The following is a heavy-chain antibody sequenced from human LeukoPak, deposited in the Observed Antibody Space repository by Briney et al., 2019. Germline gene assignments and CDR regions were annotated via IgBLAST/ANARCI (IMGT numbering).Heavy chain of an antibody. Sequence: ASVKVSCKASGYTFTSYDINWVRQATGQGLEWMGWMNPNSGSTGYAQKFQGRVTMTRNTSISTAYMELSSLRSEDTAVYYCARGRLSQRWFDPWGQGTLVTVSS. D-gene: IGHD6-25*01. CDR1: GYTFTSYD. J-gene: IGHJ5*02. V-gene: IGHV1-8*01. CDR3: ARGRLSQRWFDP. CDR2: MNPNSGST.